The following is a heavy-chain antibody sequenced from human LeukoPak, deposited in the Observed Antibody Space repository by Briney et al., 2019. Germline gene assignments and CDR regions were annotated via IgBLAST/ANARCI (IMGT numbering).Heavy chain of an antibody. V-gene: IGHV1-2*02. CDR2: INPNSGDT. CDR1: GYTFTGYY. J-gene: IGHJ4*02. CDR3: ARERRRQYDILTGYSSYYFDY. D-gene: IGHD3-9*01. Sequence: ASVKVSCKASGYTFTGYYIHWVRQAPGQGLEWMGWINPNSGDTNYAQKFQGRVTMTRDTSISTAYMELSRLRSDDTAVYYCARERRRQYDILTGYSSYYFDYWGQGTLVTVSS.